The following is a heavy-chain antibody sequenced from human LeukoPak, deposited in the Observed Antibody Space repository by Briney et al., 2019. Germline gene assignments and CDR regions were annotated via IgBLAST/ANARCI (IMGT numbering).Heavy chain of an antibody. CDR1: GYTFTGYY. Sequence: ASVKVSCQASGYTFTGYYMHWVRQAPGQGLEWMGWINPISLVTNFAQKFQGRVTMTRDTSISTAYMELSRLRSDDTAVYYCARDFTVLRYFDWLAPEKSYYFDYWGQGTLVTVSS. J-gene: IGHJ4*02. CDR2: INPISLVT. D-gene: IGHD3-9*01. CDR3: ARDFTVLRYFDWLAPEKSYYFDY. V-gene: IGHV1-2*02.